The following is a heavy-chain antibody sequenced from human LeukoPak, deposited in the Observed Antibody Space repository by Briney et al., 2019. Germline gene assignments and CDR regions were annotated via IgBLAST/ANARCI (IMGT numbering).Heavy chain of an antibody. CDR2: IRSTANGYPT. CDR3: TGNYYGSGSYADFDY. CDR1: GFTLSGSA. J-gene: IGHJ4*02. D-gene: IGHD3-10*01. V-gene: IGHV3-73*01. Sequence: GGSLRLSCAASGFTLSGSALHWVRQAAGKGLEWVGRIRSTANGYPTAYAASVKGRYTISRDDSKNTAYLQMDSLKTEDTAVYYCTGNYYGSGSYADFDYWGQGTLVTVSS.